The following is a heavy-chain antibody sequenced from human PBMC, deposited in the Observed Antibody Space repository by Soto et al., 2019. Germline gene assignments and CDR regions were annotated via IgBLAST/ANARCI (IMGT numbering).Heavy chain of an antibody. Sequence: GGSLRLSCAVSGFSLGPYGVTWVRQTPEKGLEWVTGFSGGSGAIFYADSVRGRFTISRDSSTAYLQMNNLRPEDTAVYYCAKAPYYYDSSGYYWFDYWGQGTLVTVSS. CDR1: GFSLGPYG. D-gene: IGHD3-22*01. CDR2: FSGGSGAI. J-gene: IGHJ4*02. CDR3: AKAPYYYDSSGYYWFDY. V-gene: IGHV3-23*01.